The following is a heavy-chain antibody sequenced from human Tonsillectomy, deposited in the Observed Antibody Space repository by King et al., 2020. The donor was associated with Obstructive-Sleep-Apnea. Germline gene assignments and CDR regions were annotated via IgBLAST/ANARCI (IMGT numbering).Heavy chain of an antibody. CDR2: IKNKAQSYTT. V-gene: IGHV3-72*01. Sequence: QLVQSGGGLDRPGGSLRLSCAASGFRFNDYYMDWVRQAPGKGLEWVGRIKNKAQSYTTEYAASVKGRVSISRDDSKNSLYLQMNSLKRDDTAVYYCVRTNYYDGTGYHSDSWGQGTLVTVSS. J-gene: IGHJ4*02. CDR1: GFRFNDYY. D-gene: IGHD3-22*01. CDR3: VRTNYYDGTGYHSDS.